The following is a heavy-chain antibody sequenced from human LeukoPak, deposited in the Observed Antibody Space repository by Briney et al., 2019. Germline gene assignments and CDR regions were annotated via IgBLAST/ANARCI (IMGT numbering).Heavy chain of an antibody. CDR1: GFTFSSYA. CDR2: ISGSGGST. CDR3: AKDLRYYDSSGYYGLDY. J-gene: IGHJ4*02. Sequence: GGSLRLSCAASGFTFSSYAMSWVRQAPGKGLEWVSAISGSGGSTYYADSVKGRFTISRDNSKNTLYPQMNSLRAEDTAVYYCAKDLRYYDSSGYYGLDYWGQGTLVTVSS. D-gene: IGHD3-22*01. V-gene: IGHV3-23*01.